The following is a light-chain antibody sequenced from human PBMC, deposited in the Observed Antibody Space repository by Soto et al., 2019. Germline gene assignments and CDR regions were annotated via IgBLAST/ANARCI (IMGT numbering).Light chain of an antibody. V-gene: IGKV3-15*01. CDR2: GAS. J-gene: IGKJ1*01. CDR3: QQYGYWPRT. CDR1: QGVSTS. Sequence: EIVMTQSPVILSLSPGERATLSCRASQGVSTSLAWYQHRPGQTPRLLIFGASSRAAGAPARFSGSGSGTEFTLTISSLQSEDTAVYYCQQYGYWPRTFGQRTKVDIK.